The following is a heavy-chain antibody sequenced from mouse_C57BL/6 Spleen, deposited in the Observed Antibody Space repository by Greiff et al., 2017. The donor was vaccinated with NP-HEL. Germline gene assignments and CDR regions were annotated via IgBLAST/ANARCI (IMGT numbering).Heavy chain of an antibody. J-gene: IGHJ3*01. Sequence: QVQLQQPGAELVMPGASVKLSCKASGYTFTSYWMHWVKQRPGQGLEWIGEIDPSDSYTNYNQKFKGKSTLTVDKSSSTAYMQLSSLTSEDSAVYYCARSRNDGAWFAYWGQGTLVTVSA. CDR1: GYTFTSYW. V-gene: IGHV1-69*01. D-gene: IGHD2-14*01. CDR3: ARSRNDGAWFAY. CDR2: IDPSDSYT.